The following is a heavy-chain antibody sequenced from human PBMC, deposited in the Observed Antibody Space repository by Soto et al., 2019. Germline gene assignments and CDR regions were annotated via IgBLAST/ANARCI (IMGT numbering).Heavy chain of an antibody. CDR1: GGTFSSYS. CDR2: VIPILGMA. Sequence: QVQLVQSGAEVKKPGSSVKVSCEASGGTFSSYSFSWVRQAPGQGLEWMGRVIPILGMANYAQKFQGRVTITADKSQSTVHMEMSSLRSEDTAVYYCARGGAVVVPGAVDRHNWFDPWGQGTLVTVSS. J-gene: IGHJ5*02. V-gene: IGHV1-69*02. CDR3: ARGGAVVVPGAVDRHNWFDP. D-gene: IGHD2-2*01.